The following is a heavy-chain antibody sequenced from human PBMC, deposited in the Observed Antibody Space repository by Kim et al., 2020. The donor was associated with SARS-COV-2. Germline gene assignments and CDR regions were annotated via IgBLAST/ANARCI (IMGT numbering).Heavy chain of an antibody. V-gene: IGHV4-38-2*02. CDR1: GYSISSGYY. CDR2: IYHSGTT. D-gene: IGHD3-10*01. CDR3: ARELWFGEISLIDAFDI. J-gene: IGHJ3*02. Sequence: SETLYLTCTVSGYSISSGYYWGWIRQTPGKGLEWIGSIYHSGTTYYNPSLKSRVTISVDRSKNQFSLKLSSVTAADTAVYHCARELWFGEISLIDAFDI.